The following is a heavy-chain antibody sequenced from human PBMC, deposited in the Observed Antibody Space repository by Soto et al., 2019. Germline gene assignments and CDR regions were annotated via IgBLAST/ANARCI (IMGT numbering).Heavy chain of an antibody. V-gene: IGHV4-39*01. CDR3: ARQSTTATNLHFDY. Sequence: QVQLQESGPGLVKPSETLSLTCTVSGGSISSSSYYWGWIRQPPGKGLEWIGSIYYSGSTYYNPSLKSRVTISVDTSKNQFSLKLSSVTAADTAVYYCARQSTTATNLHFDYWGQGTLVTVSS. CDR2: IYYSGST. J-gene: IGHJ4*02. CDR1: GGSISSSSYY. D-gene: IGHD2-15*01.